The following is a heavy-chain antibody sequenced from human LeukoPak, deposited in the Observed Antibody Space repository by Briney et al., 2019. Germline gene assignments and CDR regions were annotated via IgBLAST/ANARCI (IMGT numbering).Heavy chain of an antibody. J-gene: IGHJ4*02. CDR1: GFTFRSYA. V-gene: IGHV3-48*03. CDR2: ISSSGSTI. Sequence: GGSLRLSCAASGFTFRSYAMSWVRQAPGKGLEWVSYISSSGSTIYYADSVKGRFTISRDNAKNSLYLQMNSLRAEDTAVYYCAREGERYFDYWGQGTLVTVSS. CDR3: AREGERYFDY.